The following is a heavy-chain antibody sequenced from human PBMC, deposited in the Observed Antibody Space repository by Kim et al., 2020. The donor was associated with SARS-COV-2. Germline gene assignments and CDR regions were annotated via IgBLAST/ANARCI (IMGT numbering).Heavy chain of an antibody. D-gene: IGHD1-1*01. J-gene: IGHJ3*02. CDR2: IYHSGST. CDR1: GGSISSSNW. CDR3: ARVDKFWNWNDVGPSFDI. Sequence: SETLSLTCAVSGGSISSSNWWSWVRQPPGKGLEWIGEIYHSGSTNYNPSLKSRVTISVDKSKNQFSLKLSSVTAADTAVYYCARVDKFWNWNDVGPSFDIWGQGTMVTVSS. V-gene: IGHV4-4*02.